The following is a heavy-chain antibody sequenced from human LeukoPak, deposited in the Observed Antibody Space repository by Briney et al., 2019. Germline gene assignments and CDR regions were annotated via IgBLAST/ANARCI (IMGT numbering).Heavy chain of an antibody. CDR2: ISYDGSNK. CDR1: GFTFSSYA. V-gene: IGHV3-30-3*01. Sequence: PGRSLRLSCAASGFTFSSYAMHWVRQAPGKELEWVAVISYDGSNKYYADSVKGRFTISRDNSKNTLYLQMNSLRAEDTAVYYCARDRSLDYWGQGTLVTVSS. J-gene: IGHJ4*02. CDR3: ARDRSLDY.